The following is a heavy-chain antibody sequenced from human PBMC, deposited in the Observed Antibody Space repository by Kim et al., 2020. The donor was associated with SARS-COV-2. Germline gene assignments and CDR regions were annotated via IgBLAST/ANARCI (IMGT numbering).Heavy chain of an antibody. CDR3: ATGVIVGATDAFDI. V-gene: IGHV1-24*01. Sequence: ASVKVSCKVSGYTLTELSMHWVRQAPGKGLEWMGGFDPEDGETIYAQKFQGRVTMTEDTSTDTAYIELRSRRSEDTAVDYCATGVIVGATDAFDIWCQGT. CDR1: GYTLTELS. D-gene: IGHD1-26*01. CDR2: FDPEDGET. J-gene: IGHJ3*02.